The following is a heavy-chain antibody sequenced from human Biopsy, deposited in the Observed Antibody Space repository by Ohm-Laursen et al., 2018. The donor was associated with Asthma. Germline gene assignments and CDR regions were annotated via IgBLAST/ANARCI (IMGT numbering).Heavy chain of an antibody. CDR1: GFTVSRDH. CDR2: IYSGGTS. V-gene: IGHV3-53*01. J-gene: IGHJ4*02. CDR3: ARGDSSGWSHYYFDY. Sequence: SLRLSCAASGFTVSRDHMFWVRQAPRKGLAWVSVIYSGGTSHTADSVRGRFTISRDFSKNTLHLQMHSLRVEDTAVYYCARGDSSGWSHYYFDYWGQGTLVTVSS. D-gene: IGHD6-19*01.